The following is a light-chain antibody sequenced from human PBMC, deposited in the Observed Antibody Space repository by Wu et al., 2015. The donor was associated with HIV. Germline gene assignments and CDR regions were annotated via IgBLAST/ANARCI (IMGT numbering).Light chain of an antibody. V-gene: IGKV3-20*01. CDR1: QSVYSTY. J-gene: IGKJ2*03. Sequence: EIVLTQSPGTLSLSPGERATLSCRASQSVYSTYLAWYQQKPGQAPRLLMYATSNRATGVPDRFSGTGSGTNFTLTNAGLETEDFAVYYCQQSTSSPRYSFGQGTRLDIK. CDR2: ATS. CDR3: QQSTSSPRYS.